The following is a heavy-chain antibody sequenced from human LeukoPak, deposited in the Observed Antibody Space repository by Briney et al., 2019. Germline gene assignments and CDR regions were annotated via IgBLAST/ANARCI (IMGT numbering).Heavy chain of an antibody. CDR3: AHRLDYDILTGWDDYYFDY. Sequence: ESGPTLVNPTQTLTLTCTFSGFSLSTSGVGVGWIRQPPGKALEWLALIYWYDDKRYSPSLKSRLTITKDTSKNQVVLTMTNMDPVDTATYYCAHRLDYDILTGWDDYYFDYWGQGTLVTVSS. CDR2: IYWYDDK. J-gene: IGHJ4*02. D-gene: IGHD3-9*01. V-gene: IGHV2-5*01. CDR1: GFSLSTSGVG.